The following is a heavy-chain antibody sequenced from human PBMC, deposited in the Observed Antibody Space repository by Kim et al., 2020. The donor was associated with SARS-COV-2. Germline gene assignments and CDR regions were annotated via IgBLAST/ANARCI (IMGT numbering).Heavy chain of an antibody. CDR3: AKLRSGTLVAATNY. J-gene: IGHJ4*02. V-gene: IGHV3-23*01. D-gene: IGHD6-19*01. Sequence: ADSVKGRFTISRDNSKNMLYLQMNSLRAEDTAVYHCAKLRSGTLVAATNYWGQGTLVTVSS.